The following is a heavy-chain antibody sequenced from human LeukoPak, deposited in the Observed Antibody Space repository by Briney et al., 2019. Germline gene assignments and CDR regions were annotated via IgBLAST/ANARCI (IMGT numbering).Heavy chain of an antibody. CDR2: ISGSGGAT. Sequence: GGSLRLSCAASGFSSSNYAMSWVRQAPGQGLEWVSAISGSGGATKYADSVTGRFTISRDNSKNTLYLQMNSLRAEDTAVYYCAKRSCSGGSSNFDYWGQGTLVTVSS. D-gene: IGHD2-15*01. J-gene: IGHJ4*02. V-gene: IGHV3-23*01. CDR3: AKRSCSGGSSNFDY. CDR1: GFSSSNYA.